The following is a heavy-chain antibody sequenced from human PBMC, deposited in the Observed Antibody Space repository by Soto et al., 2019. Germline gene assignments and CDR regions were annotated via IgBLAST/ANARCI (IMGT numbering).Heavy chain of an antibody. CDR3: TTDRTYDSSGYYYILDAFDI. CDR2: IKSKTDGGTT. Sequence: GGSLRLSCAASGFAFSSAWMSWVRQAPGKGLEWVGRIKSKTDGGTTDYAAPVKGRFTISRDDSKNTLYLQMNSLKTEDTALYYCTTDRTYDSSGYYYILDAFDIWGQGTMVTVSS. J-gene: IGHJ3*02. D-gene: IGHD3-22*01. V-gene: IGHV3-15*01. CDR1: GFAFSSAW.